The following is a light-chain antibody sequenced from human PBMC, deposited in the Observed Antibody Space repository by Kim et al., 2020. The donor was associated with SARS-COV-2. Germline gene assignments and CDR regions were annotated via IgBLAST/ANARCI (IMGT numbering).Light chain of an antibody. CDR2: GTS. J-gene: IGKJ2*02. CDR1: QSISSTD. V-gene: IGKV3-20*01. Sequence: SAGQRATLSCRASQSISSTDLAWDQQKRGQAPRLIMYGTSTRATGIPDRFSGSGSGTDFTLTISRLEPEDFAVYYCQQYDSALSTFGEGTKLEI. CDR3: QQYDSALST.